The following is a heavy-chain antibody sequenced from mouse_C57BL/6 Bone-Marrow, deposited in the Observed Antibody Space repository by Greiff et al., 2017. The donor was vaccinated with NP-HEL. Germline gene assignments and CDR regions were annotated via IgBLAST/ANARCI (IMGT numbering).Heavy chain of an antibody. V-gene: IGHV1-15*01. J-gene: IGHJ4*01. D-gene: IGHD2-3*01. CDR1: GYTFTDYE. CDR3: TDGVHYYAMYY. CDR2: IDPETGGT. Sequence: QVQLQQSGAELVRPGASVTLSCKASGYTFTDYEMHWVKQTPVHGLEWIGAIDPETGGTAYNQKFKGKAILTADKSSSTAYMELRSLTSEDSAVYYCTDGVHYYAMYYWGQGTSVTVSS.